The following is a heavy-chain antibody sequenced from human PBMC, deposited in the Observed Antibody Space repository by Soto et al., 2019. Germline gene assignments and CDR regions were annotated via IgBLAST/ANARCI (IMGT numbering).Heavy chain of an antibody. CDR1: GYTFTSYY. Sequence: ASVKVSCKASGYTFTSYYMHWVRQAPGQGLEWMGIINPSGGSTSYAQKFQGRVTMTRDTSTSTVYMELSSLSSEDTAVYYCASSYCGVDCYLVLGYYYGMDVWGQGTTVTVSS. D-gene: IGHD2-21*02. J-gene: IGHJ6*02. CDR3: ASSYCGVDCYLVLGYYYGMDV. CDR2: INPSGGST. V-gene: IGHV1-46*01.